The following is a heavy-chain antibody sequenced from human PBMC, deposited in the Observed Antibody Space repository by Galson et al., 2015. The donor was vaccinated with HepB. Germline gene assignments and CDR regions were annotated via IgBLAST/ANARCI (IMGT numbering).Heavy chain of an antibody. D-gene: IGHD1-7*01. CDR3: ARVSRNYVFSGPNSPFDY. CDR1: GSTFSDYY. CDR2: ISSSSSYT. V-gene: IGHV3-11*06. J-gene: IGHJ4*02. Sequence: SLRLSCAASGSTFSDYYMSWIRQAPGKGLEWVSYISSSSSYTNYADSVKGRFTISRDNAKNSLYLQMNSLRAEDTAVYYCARVSRNYVFSGPNSPFDYWGQGTLVTVSS.